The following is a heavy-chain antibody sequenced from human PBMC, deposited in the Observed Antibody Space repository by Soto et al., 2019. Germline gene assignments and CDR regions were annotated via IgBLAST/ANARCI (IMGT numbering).Heavy chain of an antibody. V-gene: IGHV4-59*11. CDR2: IYYNGNT. D-gene: IGHD3-9*01. CDR1: GGAINDHY. Sequence: SETLSLTCTLSGGAINDHYWSFIRQPPGKGLEWIGYIYYNGNTNYNPSLESRVTISVDRSRNQFSLRLTSLTAADTAAYYCARVRTGYFDYWGRGALVNVS. J-gene: IGHJ4*02. CDR3: ARVRTGYFDY.